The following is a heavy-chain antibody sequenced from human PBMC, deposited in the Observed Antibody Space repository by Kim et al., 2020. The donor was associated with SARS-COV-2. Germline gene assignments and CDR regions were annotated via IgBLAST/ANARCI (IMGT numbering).Heavy chain of an antibody. D-gene: IGHD3-10*02. CDR1: GYTFITYW. Sequence: GESLKISCKGSGYTFITYWISWVHQMPGKGLEWMGRIDPSDSYTNYSPSFQGHVTISADKSISTAYLQWSSLKASDTAMYYCARLTMSGFTTNAFDIWGQGTMVSVSS. CDR3: ARLTMSGFTTNAFDI. J-gene: IGHJ3*02. V-gene: IGHV5-10-1*01. CDR2: IDPSDSYT.